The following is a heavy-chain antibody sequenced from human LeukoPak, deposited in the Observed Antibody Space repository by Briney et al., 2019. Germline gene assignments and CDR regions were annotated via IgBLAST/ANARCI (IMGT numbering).Heavy chain of an antibody. CDR1: GGTFSSYA. V-gene: IGHV1-69*13. D-gene: IGHD5-12*01. CDR2: ISPIFGTA. Sequence: SVKVSCKASGGTFSSYAISWVRQAPGQGLEWMGRISPIFGTANYAQKFQGRVTITADESTSTAYMELSSLRSEDTAVYYCASHYSGYLSIYWGQGTLVTVSS. CDR3: ASHYSGYLSIY. J-gene: IGHJ4*02.